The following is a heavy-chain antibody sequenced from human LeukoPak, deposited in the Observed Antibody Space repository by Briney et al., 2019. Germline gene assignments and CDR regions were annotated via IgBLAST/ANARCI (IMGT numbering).Heavy chain of an antibody. CDR3: ARDEIQLSSYGMDV. CDR2: INPNSGGT. D-gene: IGHD5-18*01. V-gene: IGHV1-2*04. CDR1: GYTFTGYY. J-gene: IGHJ6*02. Sequence: ASVNVSCKASGYTFTGYYMHWVRQAPGQGLEWMGWINPNSGGTNYAQKFQGWVTMTRDTSISTAYMELSRLRSDDTAVYYCARDEIQLSSYGMDVWGQGTTVTVSS.